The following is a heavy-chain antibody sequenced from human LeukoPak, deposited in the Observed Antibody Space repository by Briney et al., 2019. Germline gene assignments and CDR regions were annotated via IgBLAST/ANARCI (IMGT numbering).Heavy chain of an antibody. J-gene: IGHJ5*02. CDR2: IYYSGST. Sequence: SETLSLTCTDSGGSISSYYWSWIRQPPGKGLEWIGYIYYSGSTNYNPSLKCRVTISVDTSKNQFSLKLSSVTAADTAVYYCARERYDILTGYLSAPDWFDPWGQGTLVTVSS. CDR1: GGSISSYY. CDR3: ARERYDILTGYLSAPDWFDP. D-gene: IGHD3-9*01. V-gene: IGHV4-59*01.